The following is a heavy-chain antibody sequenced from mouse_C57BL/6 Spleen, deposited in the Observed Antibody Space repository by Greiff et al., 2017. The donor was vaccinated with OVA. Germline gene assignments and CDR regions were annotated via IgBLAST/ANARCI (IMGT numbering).Heavy chain of an antibody. CDR2: ISSGGSYT. J-gene: IGHJ4*01. Sequence: EVQGVESGGDLVKPGGSLKLSCAASGFTFSSYGMSWVRQTPDKGLEWVATISSGGSYTYYPDSVKGRFTLTRDNAKNTLYLQMSSLKSEDTAMYYCARRDNCVYYAMDYWGQGTSVTVAS. D-gene: IGHD1-3*01. CDR3: ARRDNCVYYAMDY. V-gene: IGHV5-6*01. CDR1: GFTFSSYG.